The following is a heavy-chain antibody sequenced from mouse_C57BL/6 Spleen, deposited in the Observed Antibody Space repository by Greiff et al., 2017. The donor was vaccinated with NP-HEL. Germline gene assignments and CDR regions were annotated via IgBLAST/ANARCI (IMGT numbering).Heavy chain of an antibody. Sequence: QVQLQQPGAELVKPGASVKLSCKASGYTFTSYWMQWVKQRPGQGLEWIGEIDPSDSYTNYNQKFKGKATLTVDTSSSTAYMQLSSLTSEDSAVYYCARSWTGAGNWYFDVWGTGTTVTVSS. CDR2: IDPSDSYT. CDR3: ARSWTGAGNWYFDV. V-gene: IGHV1-50*01. J-gene: IGHJ1*03. D-gene: IGHD4-1*01. CDR1: GYTFTSYW.